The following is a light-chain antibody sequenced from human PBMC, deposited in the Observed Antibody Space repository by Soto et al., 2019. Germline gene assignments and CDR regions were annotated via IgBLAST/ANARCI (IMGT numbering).Light chain of an antibody. J-gene: IGLJ3*02. CDR2: DVN. CDR3: CSYAGRYTWV. Sequence: QSALTQPRSVSESPGQSVTISCSGSSSDVGGSQYVSWYQQHPGEAPKVIIYDVNKRPSGVPDRFSGSKTDSTASLTISGLQAEDEADYYCCSYAGRYTWVFGGGTKVTVL. V-gene: IGLV2-11*01. CDR1: SSDVGGSQY.